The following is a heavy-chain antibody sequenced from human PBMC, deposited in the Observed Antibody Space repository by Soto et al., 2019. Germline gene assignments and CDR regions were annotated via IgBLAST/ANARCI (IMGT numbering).Heavy chain of an antibody. CDR1: GFTFSSYD. D-gene: IGHD6-19*01. CDR3: ARDLGQWLVRRDWYFDL. Sequence: GALRLSCAAFGFTFSSYDMHWVRQATGKGLEWVSAIGTAGDTYYPGSVKGRFTISRENAKNSLYLQMNSLRAEDTAVYYCARDLGQWLVRRDWYFDLWGRGTLVTVSS. CDR2: IGTAGDT. J-gene: IGHJ2*01. V-gene: IGHV3-13*01.